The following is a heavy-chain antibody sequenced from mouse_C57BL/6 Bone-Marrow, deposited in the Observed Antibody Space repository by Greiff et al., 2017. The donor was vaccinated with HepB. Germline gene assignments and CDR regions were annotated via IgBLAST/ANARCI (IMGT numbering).Heavy chain of an antibody. CDR3: TDDYDAY. J-gene: IGHJ3*01. CDR2: IRLKSDNYAT. V-gene: IGHV6-3*01. CDR1: GFTFSNYW. Sequence: DVHLVESGGGLVQPGGSMKLSCVASGFTFSNYWMNWVRQSPEKGLEWVAQIRLKSDNYATHYAESVKGRFTISRDDSKSSVYLQMNNLRAEDTGIYYCTDDYDAYWGQGTLVTVSA. D-gene: IGHD2-4*01.